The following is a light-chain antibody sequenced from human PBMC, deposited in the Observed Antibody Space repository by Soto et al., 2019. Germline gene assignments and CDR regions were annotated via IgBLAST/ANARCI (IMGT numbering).Light chain of an antibody. Sequence: QAVVTQPRSVSGSPGQSVTISCTGTSRDVGGYNYVSWYQQHPGKVPKLMIYDVTKRPSGVPDRFSGSKSGNTASLTISGLQAEDEADYYCSSYAGSYVIFGGGTKLTVL. CDR2: DVT. CDR1: SRDVGGYNY. CDR3: SSYAGSYVI. J-gene: IGLJ2*01. V-gene: IGLV2-11*01.